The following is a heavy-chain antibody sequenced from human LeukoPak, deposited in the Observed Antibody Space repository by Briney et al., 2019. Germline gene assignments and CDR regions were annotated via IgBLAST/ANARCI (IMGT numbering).Heavy chain of an antibody. Sequence: SETLSLTCAVYGGSFSGYYWSWLRQPPGKGLEWIGEINHSGSTNYNPSLKSRVTISVDTSKNQFSLKLSSVTAVDTAVYYCARVGRDYDSSGYYYYYYYYMDVWGKGTTVTISS. CDR3: ARVGRDYDSSGYYYYYYYYMDV. D-gene: IGHD3-22*01. CDR2: INHSGST. V-gene: IGHV4-34*01. J-gene: IGHJ6*03. CDR1: GGSFSGYY.